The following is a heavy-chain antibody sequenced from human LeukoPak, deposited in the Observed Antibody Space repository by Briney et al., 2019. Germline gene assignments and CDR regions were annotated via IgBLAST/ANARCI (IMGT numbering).Heavy chain of an antibody. V-gene: IGHV3-21*01. CDR2: VGSTSTYT. CDR1: GFTFSSYS. D-gene: IGHD3-10*02. J-gene: IGHJ4*02. Sequence: RGGSLRLSCAASGFTFSSYSMDWVRQAPGKGPEWVATVGSTSTYTHYADSVKGRFTISRDNAENSLFLQMNNLRTEDTAVYYCLNPGIYVATYWGQGTLVTVSS. CDR3: LNPGIYVATY.